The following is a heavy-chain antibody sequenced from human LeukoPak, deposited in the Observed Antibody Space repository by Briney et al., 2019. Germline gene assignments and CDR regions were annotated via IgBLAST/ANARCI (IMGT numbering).Heavy chain of an antibody. D-gene: IGHD5-18*01. J-gene: IGHJ4*02. CDR2: ISYDGSNK. CDR3: AKDFRERYSYGYSDY. Sequence: GGSLRLSCAASGFTFSGYGMHWVRQAPGKGLEWVAVISYDGSNKYYADSVKGRFTISRDNSKNTLYLQMNSLRAEDTAVYYCAKDFRERYSYGYSDYWGQGTLVTVSS. CDR1: GFTFSGYG. V-gene: IGHV3-30*18.